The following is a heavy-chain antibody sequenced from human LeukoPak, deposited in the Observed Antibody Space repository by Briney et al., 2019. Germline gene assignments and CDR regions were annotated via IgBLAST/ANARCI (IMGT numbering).Heavy chain of an antibody. CDR1: GGSISSGSYY. CDR2: IYTGGST. CDR3: ASGKVLDAFDI. V-gene: IGHV4-61*02. J-gene: IGHJ3*02. Sequence: SETLSLTCTVSGGSISSGSYYWSWIRQPAGKGLEWIGRIYTGGSTNYNPSLKSRVTISVDTSKNQFSLKLSSVTAADTAVYYCASGKVLDAFDIWGQGTMVTVSS. D-gene: IGHD4-23*01.